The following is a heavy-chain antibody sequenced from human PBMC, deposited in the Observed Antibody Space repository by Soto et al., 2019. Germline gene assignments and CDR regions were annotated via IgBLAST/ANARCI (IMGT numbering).Heavy chain of an antibody. CDR2: IKSKTDGGTT. J-gene: IGHJ6*02. CDR3: TTAFNCFGEPRSLDV. CDR1: GFTFSNAW. V-gene: IGHV3-15*01. Sequence: GGSLRLSCAASGFTFSNAWMSWVRQAPGKGLEWVGRIKSKTDGGTTDYAAPVKGRFTISRDDSKNTLYLQMNSLKTEDTAVYYCTTAFNCFGEPRSLDVWGQGTTVTVSS. D-gene: IGHD3-10*01.